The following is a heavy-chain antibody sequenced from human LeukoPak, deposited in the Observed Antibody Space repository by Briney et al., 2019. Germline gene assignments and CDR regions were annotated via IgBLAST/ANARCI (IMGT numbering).Heavy chain of an antibody. CDR2: ISSSRSFI. D-gene: IGHD3-22*01. V-gene: IGHV3-21*01. CDR1: GFIFSTYS. Sequence: PGGSLTLSCAASGFIFSTYSMNWVRQAPGRGLEWVSSISSSRSFIYYADSVQGRFTISRDNAKNSLYLQMNNLRAEDTAVYYCARVTGGFYSHFDYWGQGTVVSVSS. J-gene: IGHJ4*02. CDR3: ARVTGGFYSHFDY.